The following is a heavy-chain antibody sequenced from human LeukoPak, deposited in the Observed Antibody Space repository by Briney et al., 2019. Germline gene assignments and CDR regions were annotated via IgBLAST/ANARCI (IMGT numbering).Heavy chain of an antibody. CDR3: ARDSRLYSSGWPPYYYYMDV. J-gene: IGHJ6*03. D-gene: IGHD6-19*01. CDR2: IKQDGSEK. V-gene: IGHV3-7*01. CDR1: GLTFSSCA. Sequence: PGGSLRLSCAASGLTFSSCAMSWVRQAPGKGLEWVANIKQDGSEKYYVDSVKGRFTISRDNAKNSLYLQMNSLRAEDTAVYYCARDSRLYSSGWPPYYYYMDVWGKGTTVTISS.